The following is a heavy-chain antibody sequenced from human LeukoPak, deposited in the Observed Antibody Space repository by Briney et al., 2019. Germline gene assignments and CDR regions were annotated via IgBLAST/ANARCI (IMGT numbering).Heavy chain of an antibody. CDR2: INPSGGST. CDR3: ATTPRGIAAAAAHFDY. V-gene: IGHV1-46*01. Sequence: GASVKVSCKASGYTFTGYYMHWVRQAPGQGLEWMGIINPSGGSTSYAQKFQGRVTMTRDTSTSTVYMELSSLRSEDTAVYYCATTPRGIAAAAAHFDYWGQGTLVTVSS. J-gene: IGHJ4*02. D-gene: IGHD6-13*01. CDR1: GYTFTGYY.